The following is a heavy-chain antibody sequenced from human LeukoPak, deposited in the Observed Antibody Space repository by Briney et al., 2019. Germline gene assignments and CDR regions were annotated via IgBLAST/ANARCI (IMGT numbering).Heavy chain of an antibody. CDR2: INHSGST. Sequence: SETLSLTCAVYGGSFSGYYWSWIRQPPGKGLEWIGEINHSGSTNYNPSLKSRVTISVDTSKNQFSLKLSSVTAADTAVYYCARGGTPYCSGGSYFRVYYYYYMDVWGKGTTVTVSS. V-gene: IGHV4-34*01. J-gene: IGHJ6*03. D-gene: IGHD2-15*01. CDR1: GGSFSGYY. CDR3: ARGGTPYCSGGSYFRVYYYYYMDV.